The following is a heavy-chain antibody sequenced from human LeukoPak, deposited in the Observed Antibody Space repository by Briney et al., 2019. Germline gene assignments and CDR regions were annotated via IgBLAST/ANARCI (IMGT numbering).Heavy chain of an antibody. CDR3: AREEMGNCSSTSCLASRFDY. D-gene: IGHD2-2*01. J-gene: IGHJ4*02. Sequence: GASVKVSCKASGYTFTVYYMHWVRQAPGQGLEWMGWINPNSGGTNYAQKFQGRVTMTRDTSISTAYMELSRLRSDDTAVYYCAREEMGNCSSTSCLASRFDYWGQGTLVTVSS. CDR2: INPNSGGT. CDR1: GYTFTVYY. V-gene: IGHV1-2*02.